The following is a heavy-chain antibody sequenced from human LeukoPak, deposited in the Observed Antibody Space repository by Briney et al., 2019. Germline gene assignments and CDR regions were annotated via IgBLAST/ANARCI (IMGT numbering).Heavy chain of an antibody. J-gene: IGHJ4*02. CDR2: MNPNSGNT. CDR1: GYTFTSYD. D-gene: IGHD3-16*01. CDR3: ARGLFYDYVWGVIDY. V-gene: IGHV1-8*01. Sequence: ASVKVSCKASGYTFTSYDINWVRQATGQGLEWMVWMNPNSGNTGYAQKFQGRVTMTRNTSISTAYMELSSLRSEDTAVYYCARGLFYDYVWGVIDYWGQGTLVTVSS.